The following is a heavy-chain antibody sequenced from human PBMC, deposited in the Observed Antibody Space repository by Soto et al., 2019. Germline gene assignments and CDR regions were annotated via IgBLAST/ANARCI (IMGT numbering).Heavy chain of an antibody. D-gene: IGHD3-3*01. Sequence: PSETLSLTCAVYGGSFSGYYWSLIRQPPGKGLECIWEINHSGSTNYNPSLKSRVTISVDTSKNQFSLKLSSVTAADTAVYYCARKRIFGVVIDYWGQGTLVTVSS. J-gene: IGHJ4*02. CDR3: ARKRIFGVVIDY. CDR1: GGSFSGYY. V-gene: IGHV4-34*01. CDR2: INHSGST.